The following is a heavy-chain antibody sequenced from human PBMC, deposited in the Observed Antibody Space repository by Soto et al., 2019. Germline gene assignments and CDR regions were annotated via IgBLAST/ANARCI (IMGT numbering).Heavy chain of an antibody. D-gene: IGHD2-2*02. J-gene: IGHJ6*02. CDR2: IIPIFGTA. CDR3: ASTPAIDYYYYGMDV. Sequence: SVKVSCKASGGTFSSYAISWVRQAPGQGLEWMGGIIPIFGTANYAQKFQGRVTITADESTSTAYMELSSLRSEDTAVYYCASTPAIDYYYYGMDVWGQGTTVTVSS. CDR1: GGTFSSYA. V-gene: IGHV1-69*13.